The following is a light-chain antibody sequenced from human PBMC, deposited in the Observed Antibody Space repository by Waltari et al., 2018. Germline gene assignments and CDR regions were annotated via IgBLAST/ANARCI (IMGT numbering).Light chain of an antibody. CDR2: ASS. V-gene: IGKV1-39*01. CDR3: QQSYSTWYT. Sequence: DIQMTQSPSSLSASVGDRVTITCRASQSISTYLNWYQQRPGKAPNLLIYASSSLQSGVPSRFSGSGSGTDFTLTISSLQPEDFATYYCQQSYSTWYTFGQGTKLEI. CDR1: QSISTY. J-gene: IGKJ2*01.